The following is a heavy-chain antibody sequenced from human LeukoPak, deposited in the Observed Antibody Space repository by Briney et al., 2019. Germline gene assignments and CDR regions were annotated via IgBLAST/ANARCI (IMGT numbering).Heavy chain of an antibody. J-gene: IGHJ6*02. D-gene: IGHD3-3*01. CDR2: IYYSGST. V-gene: IGHV4-31*03. Sequence: SQTLSLTCTVSGGSISSGVYYWSWIRQHPGKGLEWIGYIYYSGSTYYNPSLKSRVTISVDTSKSQFSLKLSSVTAADTAVYYCARAFAPVTIFGVVTSYYYGMDVWGQGTTVTVSS. CDR1: GGSISSGVYY. CDR3: ARAFAPVTIFGVVTSYYYGMDV.